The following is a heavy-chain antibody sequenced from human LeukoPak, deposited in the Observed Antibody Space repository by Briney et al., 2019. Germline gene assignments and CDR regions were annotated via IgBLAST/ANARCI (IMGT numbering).Heavy chain of an antibody. CDR2: ISSSSSTI. V-gene: IGHV3-48*01. D-gene: IGHD3-10*01. Sequence: GSLGLSCAASGFTFSSYSMNWVRQAPGKGLEWVSYISSSSSTIYYADSVKGRFTISRDNAKNSLYLQMNSLRAEDTAVYYCARSRRRAWFGELLSSPYGMDVWGQGTTVTVSS. CDR1: GFTFSSYS. J-gene: IGHJ6*02. CDR3: ARSRRRAWFGELLSSPYGMDV.